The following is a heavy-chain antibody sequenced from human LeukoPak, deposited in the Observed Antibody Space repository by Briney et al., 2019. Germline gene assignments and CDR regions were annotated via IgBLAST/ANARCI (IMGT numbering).Heavy chain of an antibody. D-gene: IGHD6-19*01. J-gene: IGHJ4*02. CDR1: GFTFSGYE. Sequence: GGSLRLSCEASGFTFSGYEMNWVRQAPGKGLEWVGRIKSKTDGGTTDYAAPVKGRFTISRDDSKNTLYLQMNSLKTEDTAVYYCTTDSLTVATVRWGQGTLVTVSS. CDR3: TTDSLTVATVR. CDR2: IKSKTDGGTT. V-gene: IGHV3-15*01.